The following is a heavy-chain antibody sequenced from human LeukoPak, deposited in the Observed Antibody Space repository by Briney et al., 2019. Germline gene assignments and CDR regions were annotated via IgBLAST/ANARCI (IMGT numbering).Heavy chain of an antibody. D-gene: IGHD4-17*01. J-gene: IGHJ4*02. V-gene: IGHV1-18*01. Sequence: ASVKVSCKASGYTFTSYGISWVRQAPGQGLKWMGWISAYNGNTNYAQKLQGSVTMTTDTSTSTAYLELRSLRSDDTAVYYCARAVMDYGDYEGGYWGQGTLVTVSS. CDR1: GYTFTSYG. CDR3: ARAVMDYGDYEGGY. CDR2: ISAYNGNT.